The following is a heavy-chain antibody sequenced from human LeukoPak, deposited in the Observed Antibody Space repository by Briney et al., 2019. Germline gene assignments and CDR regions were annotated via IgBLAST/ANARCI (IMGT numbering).Heavy chain of an antibody. CDR2: ISYTGST. D-gene: IGHD3-10*01. CDR3: ARDDYRGVTNFDP. V-gene: IGHV4-59*01. CDR1: GGSISPYF. Sequence: PSETLSLTCTVSGGSISPYFWSWIRQPPGKGLEWIGYISYTGSTNYNPSLKSRVTISVDTSKNQFSLRLTSVTAADTAVYYCARDDYRGVTNFDPWGQGTPVTVSS. J-gene: IGHJ5*02.